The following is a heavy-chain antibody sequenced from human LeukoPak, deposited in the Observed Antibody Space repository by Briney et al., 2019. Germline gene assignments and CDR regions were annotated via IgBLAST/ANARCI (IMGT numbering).Heavy chain of an antibody. V-gene: IGHV1-2*02. CDR1: GYTFTGYY. Sequence: VASVKVSCKASGYTFTGYYMHWVRQAPGQGLEWMGWINPNSGGTNYAQKFQGRVTMTRDTSISTAYMELSRLRSDDTAVYYCARGVKAYSSSSAGVDYWGQGTLVTVSS. CDR3: ARGVKAYSSSSAGVDY. J-gene: IGHJ4*02. D-gene: IGHD6-6*01. CDR2: INPNSGGT.